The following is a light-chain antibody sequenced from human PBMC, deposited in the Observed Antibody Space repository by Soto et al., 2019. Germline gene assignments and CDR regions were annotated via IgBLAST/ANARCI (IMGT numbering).Light chain of an antibody. Sequence: QSALTQPASVSGSPGQSITISCTGTSSDVGGYDYVSWYQQLPGKAPKLLIYDVNNRPSGVSHRFSGSKSGNTASLTSSGPQAEDEADYYCSSCRGSSTFVFGTGTKLTVL. V-gene: IGLV2-14*01. CDR1: SSDVGGYDY. J-gene: IGLJ1*01. CDR2: DVN. CDR3: SSCRGSSTFV.